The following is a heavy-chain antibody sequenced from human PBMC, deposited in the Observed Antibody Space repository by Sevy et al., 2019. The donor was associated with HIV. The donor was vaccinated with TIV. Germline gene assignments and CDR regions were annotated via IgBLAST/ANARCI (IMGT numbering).Heavy chain of an antibody. D-gene: IGHD2-8*02. J-gene: IGHJ6*02. CDR3: AGACTGGVCYSYYYGMDV. V-gene: IGHV1-69*13. CDR2: IIPIFGTA. CDR1: GGTFSSYA. Sequence: ASVKVSCKASGGTFSSYAISWVRQAPGQGLEWMGGIIPIFGTANYAQKFQGRVTITADESTSTAYMELSSLRSEDTAVYYCAGACTGGVCYSYYYGMDVWGQGTTVTVSS.